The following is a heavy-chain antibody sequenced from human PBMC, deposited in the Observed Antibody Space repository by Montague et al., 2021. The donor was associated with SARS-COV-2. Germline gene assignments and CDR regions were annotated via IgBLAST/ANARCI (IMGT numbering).Heavy chain of an antibody. J-gene: IGHJ6*02. CDR1: SRSISTYY. V-gene: IGHV4-59*08. D-gene: IGHD2-15*01. CDR2: IYSSGST. Sequence: SETLSLTCPVPSRSISTYYWSWIRQPPGQGLKCHGYIYSSGSTNYNPSLKSRVTISVDTSKNQFSLKLSSVTAADTAVYYCARPPIGSFPRYGMDVWGQGTPVTVSS. CDR3: ARPPIGSFPRYGMDV.